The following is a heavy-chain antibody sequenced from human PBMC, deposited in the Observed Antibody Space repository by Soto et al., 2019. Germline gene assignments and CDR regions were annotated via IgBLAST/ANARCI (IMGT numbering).Heavy chain of an antibody. CDR2: INSDGSST. CDR3: AWLPLEDYYMDV. Sequence: GGSPRLSCAASGFTFSSYWMHWVRQAPGKGLVWVSRINSDGSSTSYADSVKGRFTISRDNAKNTLYLQMNSLRAEDTAVYYCAWLPLEDYYMDVWGKGTTVTVSS. CDR1: GFTFSSYW. V-gene: IGHV3-74*01. D-gene: IGHD3-3*01. J-gene: IGHJ6*03.